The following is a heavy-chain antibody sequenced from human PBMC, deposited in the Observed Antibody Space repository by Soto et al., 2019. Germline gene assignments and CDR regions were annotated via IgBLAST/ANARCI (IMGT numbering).Heavy chain of an antibody. Sequence: QVQLQQWGAGLLKPSETLSLTCPVYGGSFSGYYWSWIRQPPGKGLEWIGEINHSGSTNYNPSLKSRVTISVDTSKNQFSLKLSSVTAADTAVYYCARGSNAQVREFDYWGQGTLVTVSS. V-gene: IGHV4-34*01. J-gene: IGHJ4*02. CDR2: INHSGST. D-gene: IGHD3-10*01. CDR1: GGSFSGYY. CDR3: ARGSNAQVREFDY.